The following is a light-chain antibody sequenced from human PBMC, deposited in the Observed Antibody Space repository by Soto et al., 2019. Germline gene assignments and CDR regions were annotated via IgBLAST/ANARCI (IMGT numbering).Light chain of an antibody. J-gene: IGKJ1*01. CDR1: QSVSSS. V-gene: IGKV3-15*01. Sequence: EIVMTQSPDTLSVSPGERASLACRASQSVSSSLAWYQQKPGQAPRLLIFGASTRATGIPARFSGSGSGTEFTLTISSLQSEDFALYYCHQYYNRPWTFSQGTKVEIK. CDR2: GAS. CDR3: HQYYNRPWT.